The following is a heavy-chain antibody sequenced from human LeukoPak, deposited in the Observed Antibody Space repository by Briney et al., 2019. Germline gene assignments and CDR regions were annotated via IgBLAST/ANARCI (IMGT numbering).Heavy chain of an antibody. Sequence: GGSLRLSCAASGFTFSDYYMNWIRQAPGKGLEWVSYISTSGSTIYYADSVKGRFTISRDNAKNSLYLQMNSLRAEDTAVYYCARDWWRPDVAARSNWFDPWGQGTLVTVSS. CDR3: ARDWWRPDVAARSNWFDP. CDR1: GFTFSDYY. V-gene: IGHV3-11*01. CDR2: ISTSGSTI. J-gene: IGHJ5*02. D-gene: IGHD6-6*01.